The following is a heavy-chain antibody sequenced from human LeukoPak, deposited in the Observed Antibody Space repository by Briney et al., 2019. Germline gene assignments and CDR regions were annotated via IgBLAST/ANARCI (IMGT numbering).Heavy chain of an antibody. J-gene: IGHJ4*02. D-gene: IGHD1-26*01. V-gene: IGHV1-8*03. Sequence: GASVKVSCKASGYTFTSYDINWVRQATGQGLEWMGWMNPNSGNTGYAQKFQGGVTITRNTSISAAYMQLRSLRSEDTAVYYCARARSGSYLKGGDYWGQGTLVTVSS. CDR2: MNPNSGNT. CDR1: GYTFTSYD. CDR3: ARARSGSYLKGGDY.